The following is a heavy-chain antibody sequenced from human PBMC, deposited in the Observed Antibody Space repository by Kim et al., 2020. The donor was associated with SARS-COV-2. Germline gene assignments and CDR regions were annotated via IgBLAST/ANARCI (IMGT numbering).Heavy chain of an antibody. D-gene: IGHD6-19*01. CDR3: ARQERQWLGLEPNWFDP. V-gene: IGHV4-39*01. CDR2: IYYSGST. J-gene: IGHJ5*02. CDR1: GGSISSSSYY. Sequence: SETLSLTCTVSGGSISSSSYYWGWIRQPPGKGLEWIGSIYYSGSTYYNPSLKSRVTISVDTSKNQFSLKLSSVTAADTAVYYCARQERQWLGLEPNWFDPWGREAQVTVSS.